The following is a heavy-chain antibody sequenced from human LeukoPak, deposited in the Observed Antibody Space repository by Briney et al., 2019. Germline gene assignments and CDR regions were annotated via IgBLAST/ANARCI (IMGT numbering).Heavy chain of an antibody. D-gene: IGHD3-10*01. V-gene: IGHV3-48*01. CDR3: ARSPMIRGVITHFDS. CDR1: GCTFSVYN. CDR2: IYGHSAII. J-gene: IGHJ5*01. Sequence: GGSLRLSCAASGCTFSVYNMNWVRQPPGKGLEWVSHIYGHSAIIYYADSVKGRFTVSRDNAKNSLYLQMNSLRAEDTAVYYCARSPMIRGVITHFDSWGQGTLVTVSS.